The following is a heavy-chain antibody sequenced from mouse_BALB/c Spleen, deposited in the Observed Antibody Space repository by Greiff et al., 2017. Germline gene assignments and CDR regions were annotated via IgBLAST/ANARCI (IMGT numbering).Heavy chain of an antibody. J-gene: IGHJ3*01. D-gene: IGHD2-4*01. V-gene: IGHV14-3*02. Sequence: EVQLQQSGAELVKPGASVKLSCTASGFNIKDTYMHWVKQRPEQGLEWIGRIDPANGNTKYDPKFQGKATITADTSSNTAYLQLSSLTSEDTAVYYCARGMDDYAWLAYWGQGTLVTVSA. CDR2: IDPANGNT. CDR1: GFNIKDTY. CDR3: ARGMDDYAWLAY.